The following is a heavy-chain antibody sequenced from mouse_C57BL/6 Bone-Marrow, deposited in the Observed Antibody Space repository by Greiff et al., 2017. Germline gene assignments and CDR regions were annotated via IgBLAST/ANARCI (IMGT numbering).Heavy chain of an antibody. D-gene: IGHD2-1*01. CDR2: ISSGGSYT. Sequence: EVMLVESGGDLVKPGGSLKLSCAASGFTFSSYGMSWVRQTPDKRLEWVATISSGGSYTYYPDSVKGRFTISRDNAKNTLYLQMSSLKSEDTAMYYCARSLLWSFAYWGQGTLVTVSA. J-gene: IGHJ3*01. V-gene: IGHV5-6*01. CDR3: ARSLLWSFAY. CDR1: GFTFSSYG.